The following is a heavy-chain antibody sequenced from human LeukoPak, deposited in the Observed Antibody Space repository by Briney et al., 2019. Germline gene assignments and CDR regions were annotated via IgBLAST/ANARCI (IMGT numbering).Heavy chain of an antibody. CDR3: ARGYYDILTGYFPFDY. J-gene: IGHJ4*02. CDR1: GFTFSSYE. D-gene: IGHD3-9*01. V-gene: IGHV3-48*03. Sequence: PGGSLRLSCAASGFTFSSYEMNWVRQAPGKGLEWVSYISSSGSTIYYADSVKGRFTISRDNAKNSLYLQMNSLRAEDTAVYHCARGYYDILTGYFPFDYWGQGTLVTVSS. CDR2: ISSSGSTI.